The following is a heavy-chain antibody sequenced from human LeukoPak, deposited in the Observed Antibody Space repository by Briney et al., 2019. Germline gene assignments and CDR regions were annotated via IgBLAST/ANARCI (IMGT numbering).Heavy chain of an antibody. V-gene: IGHV3-43*02. J-gene: IGHJ4*02. CDR3: AKEGYSHTSNYFDN. D-gene: IGHD2-15*01. CDR1: GFMFDGSA. Sequence: GGSLRLSCAASGFMFDGSAMHWVRQAPGKGLEWVSLISGEGVSTFYAGSVKGRFTISRDNSKNSLSLQMDSLTTEDTALYYCAKEGYSHTSNYFDNWGQGILVTVSS. CDR2: ISGEGVST.